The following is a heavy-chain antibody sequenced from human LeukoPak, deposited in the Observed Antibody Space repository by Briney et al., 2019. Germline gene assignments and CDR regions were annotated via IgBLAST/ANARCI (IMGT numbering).Heavy chain of an antibody. Sequence: GGSLRLSCAASGFAFSKLAMGWVRQAPGKGLEWVSVISDSGDITYYADSVKGRFTISRDNSKHTLYLQMNSLRAEDTAVYYCARDRGSYSDYWGQGTLVTVSS. CDR1: GFAFSKLA. CDR2: ISDSGDIT. J-gene: IGHJ4*02. D-gene: IGHD3-16*01. CDR3: ARDRGSYSDY. V-gene: IGHV3-23*01.